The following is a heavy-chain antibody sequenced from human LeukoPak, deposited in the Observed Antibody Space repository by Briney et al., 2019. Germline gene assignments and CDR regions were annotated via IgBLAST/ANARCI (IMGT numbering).Heavy chain of an antibody. CDR3: ARGIPAATVTKSYYFDY. D-gene: IGHD4-17*01. V-gene: IGHV4-61*08. J-gene: IGHJ4*02. Sequence: SETLSLTCTVSGGSISSGDYYWSWIRQPPGKGLEWIGYIYYSGSTNYNPSLKSRVTISVDTSKNQFSLKLSSVTAADTAVYYCARGIPAATVTKSYYFDYWGQGTLVTVSS. CDR2: IYYSGST. CDR1: GGSISSGDYY.